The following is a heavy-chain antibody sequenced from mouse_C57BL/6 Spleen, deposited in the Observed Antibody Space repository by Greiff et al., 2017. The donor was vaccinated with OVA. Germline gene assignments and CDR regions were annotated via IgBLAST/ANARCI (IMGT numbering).Heavy chain of an antibody. CDR2: IYPSDSET. Sequence: VQLQQPGAELVRPGSSVTLSCKASGYTFTSYWMDWVKQRPGQGLEWIGNIYPSDSETHYNQKFKDKATLTVDKSSSTAYMQLSSLTSEDSAVYYCARRRAYDYPFAYWGKGTLVTVSA. J-gene: IGHJ3*01. CDR1: GYTFTSYW. V-gene: IGHV1-61*01. CDR3: ARRRAYDYPFAY. D-gene: IGHD2-4*01.